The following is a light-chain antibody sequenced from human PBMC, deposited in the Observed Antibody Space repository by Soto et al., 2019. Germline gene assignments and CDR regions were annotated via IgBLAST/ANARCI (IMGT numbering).Light chain of an antibody. J-gene: IGKJ1*01. CDR3: QQYGSSSTWT. Sequence: EIVLTQSPGTLSLSQGERATLSCRASQSVSSAYLAWYQHKPGQPPTLLIYAASSRVTGIPDRFSGSGSGTDFTLTISRLEPADFAVYYCQQYGSSSTWTFGQGTKVEIK. V-gene: IGKV3-20*01. CDR1: QSVSSAY. CDR2: AAS.